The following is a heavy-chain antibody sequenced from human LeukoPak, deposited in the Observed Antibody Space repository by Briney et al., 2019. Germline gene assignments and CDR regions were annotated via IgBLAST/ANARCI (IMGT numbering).Heavy chain of an antibody. CDR3: ARSYCSSTSCYTGRYYYYYMDV. CDR2: IYTSGST. Sequence: SETLSLTCTVSGGSISSYYCSWIRQPAGKGLEWIGRIYTSGSTNYNPSLKSRVTMSVDTSKNQFSLKLSSVTAADTAVYYCARSYCSSTSCYTGRYYYYYMDVWGKGTTVTVSS. CDR1: GGSISSYY. V-gene: IGHV4-4*07. J-gene: IGHJ6*03. D-gene: IGHD2-2*02.